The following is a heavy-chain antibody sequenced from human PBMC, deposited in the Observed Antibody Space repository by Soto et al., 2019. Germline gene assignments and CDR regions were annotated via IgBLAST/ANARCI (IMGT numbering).Heavy chain of an antibody. J-gene: IGHJ4*02. CDR2: ISYDGTNK. D-gene: IGHD3-22*01. V-gene: IGHV3-30-3*01. CDR3: ARVDSYFYDGSGYYYSV. Sequence: WGSLRLSCAASGFTFSNYNIHCVRQAPGMGLEWVAFISYDGTNKDYADSVQGRFTISRDNSKNTLYLQMDSLRAEDTAVYYCARVDSYFYDGSGYYYSVWGQGALVTVSS. CDR1: GFTFSNYN.